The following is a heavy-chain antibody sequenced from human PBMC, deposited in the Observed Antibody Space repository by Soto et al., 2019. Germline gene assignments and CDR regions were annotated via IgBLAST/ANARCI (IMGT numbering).Heavy chain of an antibody. Sequence: SETLSLTCTVSGGSISSSSYYWGWIRQPPGKGLEWIGSIYYSGSTYYNPSLKSRVTISVDTSKNQFSLKLSSVTAADTAVYYCALHRGVSWFDPWGQGTLVTVSS. D-gene: IGHD3-10*01. CDR1: GGSISSSSYY. CDR3: ALHRGVSWFDP. V-gene: IGHV4-39*01. J-gene: IGHJ5*02. CDR2: IYYSGST.